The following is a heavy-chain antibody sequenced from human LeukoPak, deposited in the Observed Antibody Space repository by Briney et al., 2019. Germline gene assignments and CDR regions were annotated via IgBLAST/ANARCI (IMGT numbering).Heavy chain of an antibody. D-gene: IGHD6-19*01. V-gene: IGHV4-34*01. CDR3: ASQGAVAGTNIIDY. CDR2: INHSGST. CDR1: GGSFSGYY. J-gene: IGHJ4*02. Sequence: PSETLSLTCAVYGGSFSGYYWSWIRQPPGKGLEWIGEINHSGSTNYNPSLKSRVTISVDTSKNQFSLKLSSVTAADTAVYYCASQGAVAGTNIIDYWGQGTLVTVSS.